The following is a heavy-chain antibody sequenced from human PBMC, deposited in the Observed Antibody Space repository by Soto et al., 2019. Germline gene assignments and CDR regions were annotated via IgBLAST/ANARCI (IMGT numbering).Heavy chain of an antibody. D-gene: IGHD4-17*01. CDR2: IYQSGIT. J-gene: IGHJ4*01. CDR3: AREPALGAVTTGPFDY. CDR1: GGSTSDSNYY. V-gene: IGHV4-31*11. Sequence: QVQLQESGPGLVKPSQTLSLICAVSGGSTSDSNYYWNWIRQHPGKGLEWIGYIYQSGITHYNPSLKSRGTISVDTSNNPLSLKLSSVTAADTAVYYCAREPALGAVTTGPFDYWGQGTLVTVAS.